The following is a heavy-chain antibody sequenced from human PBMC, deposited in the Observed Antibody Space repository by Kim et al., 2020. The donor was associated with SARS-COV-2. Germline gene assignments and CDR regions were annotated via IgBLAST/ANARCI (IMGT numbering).Heavy chain of an antibody. CDR3: ARGIAARPNHYYYYGMDV. Sequence: GGSLRLSCAASGFTFSSYAMHWVRQAPGKGLEWVAVISYDGSNKYYADSVKGRFTISRDNSKNTLYLQMNSLRAEDTAVYYCARGIAARPNHYYYYGMDVWGQGTTVTVSS. D-gene: IGHD6-6*01. V-gene: IGHV3-30-3*01. J-gene: IGHJ6*02. CDR1: GFTFSSYA. CDR2: ISYDGSNK.